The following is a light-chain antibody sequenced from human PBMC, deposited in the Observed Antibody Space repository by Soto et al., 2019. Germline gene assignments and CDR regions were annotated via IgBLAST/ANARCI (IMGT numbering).Light chain of an antibody. J-gene: IGKJ1*01. CDR3: QQYKTYPRT. V-gene: IGKV1-16*02. CDR2: GAS. CDR1: QDISDY. Sequence: DIQMTQSPSSLSASVGDRVTITCRASQDISDYLAWFQQRPGNAPKSLIFGASSLQSGVPSKFSGSGSGTDFTLTISSLQPEDFATYYCQQYKTYPRTFGQGTKVEI.